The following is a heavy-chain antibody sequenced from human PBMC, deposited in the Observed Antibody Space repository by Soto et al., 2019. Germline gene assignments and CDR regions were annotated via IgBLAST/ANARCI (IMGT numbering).Heavy chain of an antibody. CDR3: ARGGIPPSGYGIAYAMDV. D-gene: IGHD1-26*01. J-gene: IGHJ6*02. CDR2: IYYSGST. V-gene: IGHV4-39*01. Sequence: LTLPGTISGVSISGSRYYWGLIRQPPWRGLEWMGNIYYSGSTYYTPALKSRVTLSVDTSKNQFSLNLNPVTAADTAVYYCARGGIPPSGYGIAYAMDVWGQGTTVTVSS. CDR1: GVSISGSRYY.